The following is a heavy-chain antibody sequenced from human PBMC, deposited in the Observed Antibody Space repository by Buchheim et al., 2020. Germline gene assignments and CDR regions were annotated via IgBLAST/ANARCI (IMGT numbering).Heavy chain of an antibody. Sequence: EVQLLESGGGLVQPGGSLRLSCAASGFAFSSYAMSWVRQTPGKGLEWVSTISGRGDTTYYADSVKGRFTVSRDNSKKILYFQVNTLRAEDTAMFYCAKDPPYGGNYGGYFDSWGQGTL. J-gene: IGHJ4*02. CDR3: AKDPPYGGNYGGYFDS. D-gene: IGHD4/OR15-4a*01. CDR2: ISGRGDTT. CDR1: GFAFSSYA. V-gene: IGHV3-23*01.